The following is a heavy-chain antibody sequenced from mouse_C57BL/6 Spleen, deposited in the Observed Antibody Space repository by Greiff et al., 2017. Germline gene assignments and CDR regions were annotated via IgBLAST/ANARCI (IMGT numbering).Heavy chain of an antibody. J-gene: IGHJ2*01. CDR3: ARQGYGNYFDY. D-gene: IGHD2-1*01. V-gene: IGHV5-6*01. Sequence: EVKLVESGGDLVKPGGSLKLSCAASGFTFSSYGMSWVRQTTDKRLEWVATISSGGSYTYYPDSVKGRFTISRDNAKNTLYLQMSSLKSEDTAMYYCARQGYGNYFDYWGQGTTLTVSS. CDR1: GFTFSSYG. CDR2: ISSGGSYT.